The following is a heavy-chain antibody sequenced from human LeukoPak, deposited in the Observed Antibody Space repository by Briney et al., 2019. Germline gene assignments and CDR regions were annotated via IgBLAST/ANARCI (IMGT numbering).Heavy chain of an antibody. Sequence: PGGSLRLSCAASGFTFSSYSMNWVRQAPGKGLEWVSAISNSGDSTFYADSVKGRLTISRDNSKSTLYLQMNSLRAEDTAVYYCASTGYGVRDYWGQGTLVTVSS. CDR3: ASTGYGVRDY. D-gene: IGHD4-17*01. CDR1: GFTFSSYS. V-gene: IGHV3-23*01. J-gene: IGHJ4*02. CDR2: ISNSGDST.